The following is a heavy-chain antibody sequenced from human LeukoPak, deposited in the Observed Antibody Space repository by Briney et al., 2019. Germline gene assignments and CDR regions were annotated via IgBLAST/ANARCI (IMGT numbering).Heavy chain of an antibody. D-gene: IGHD5-18*01. Sequence: ASVKVSCKASGYTFTSYAMHWVRQAPGQRLEWMGWINAGNGNTKYSQEFQGRVTITRDTSASTAYMELSSLRSEDMAVYYCARMDTAMATGFDYWGQGTLVTVSS. J-gene: IGHJ4*02. CDR3: ARMDTAMATGFDY. CDR1: GYTFTSYA. V-gene: IGHV1-3*03. CDR2: INAGNGNT.